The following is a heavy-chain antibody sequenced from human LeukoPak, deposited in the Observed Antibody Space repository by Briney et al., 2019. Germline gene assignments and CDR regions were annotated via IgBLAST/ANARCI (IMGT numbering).Heavy chain of an antibody. CDR2: ISYDGSNK. Sequence: GGSLRLSCAASGFTFSSYAMHWVRQAPGKGLEWVAVISYDGSNKYYADSVKGRFTISRDNSKNTLYLQMNSLRAEDTAVYYCAKAGQQLVRSYFDYWGQGTLVTVSS. J-gene: IGHJ4*02. CDR3: AKAGQQLVRSYFDY. CDR1: GFTFSSYA. D-gene: IGHD6-13*01. V-gene: IGHV3-30-3*01.